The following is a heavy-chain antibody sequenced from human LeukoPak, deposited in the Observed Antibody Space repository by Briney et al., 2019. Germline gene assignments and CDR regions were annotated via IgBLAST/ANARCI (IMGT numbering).Heavy chain of an antibody. J-gene: IGHJ4*02. V-gene: IGHV3-21*01. CDR1: GFTFSSYS. CDR2: ISSSSSYI. D-gene: IGHD2-2*01. Sequence: GGSLRLSCAASGFTFSSYSMNWVRQAPGKGLEWVSSISSSSSYIYYADSVKGRFTISRDNAENSLYLQMNSLRAEDTAVYYCARGTSLGYCSSTSCYNPNFDYWGQGTLVTVSS. CDR3: ARGTSLGYCSSTSCYNPNFDY.